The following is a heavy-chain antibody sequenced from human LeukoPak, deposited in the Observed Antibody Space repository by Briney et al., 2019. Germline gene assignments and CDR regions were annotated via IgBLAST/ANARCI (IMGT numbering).Heavy chain of an antibody. CDR2: ISAYNGNT. Sequence: ASVKVSCKASGYTFTSYGISWVRQAPGQGLEWMGWISAYNGNTNYAQKLQGRVTMTTDTSTSTAYMELRSLRSDDTAVYYCARSHASPDIVVVPAAIEEKELYYYYGMDVWGQGTTVTVSS. CDR3: ARSHASPDIVVVPAAIEEKELYYYYGMDV. V-gene: IGHV1-18*01. J-gene: IGHJ6*02. D-gene: IGHD2-2*02. CDR1: GYTFTSYG.